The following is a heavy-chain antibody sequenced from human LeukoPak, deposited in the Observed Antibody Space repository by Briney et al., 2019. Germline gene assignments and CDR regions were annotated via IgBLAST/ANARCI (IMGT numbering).Heavy chain of an antibody. Sequence: PGGSLRLSCAASGFTFSSYWMSWVCQAPGKGLEWVANIKEDGSEKNYVDSVKGRFTISRDNAKNSLYLQMNSLRAEDTAVYYCARGGSENDYWGQGTLVTVSS. J-gene: IGHJ4*02. D-gene: IGHD3-10*01. V-gene: IGHV3-7*01. CDR2: IKEDGSEK. CDR3: ARGGSENDY. CDR1: GFTFSSYW.